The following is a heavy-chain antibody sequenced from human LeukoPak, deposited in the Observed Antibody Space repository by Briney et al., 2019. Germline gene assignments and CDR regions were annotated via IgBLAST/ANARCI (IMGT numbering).Heavy chain of an antibody. J-gene: IGHJ4*02. CDR3: ARGGTMVRGVITRFDY. V-gene: IGHV4-59*01. CDR2: IYYSGST. D-gene: IGHD3-10*01. Sequence: SETLSLTCTVSGGSISSYYWSWIRQPPGKGLEWIGYIYYSGSTNYNPSLKSRVTISVDTSKNQFSLKLSSVTAADTAVCYCARGGTMVRGVITRFDYWGQGTLVTVSS. CDR1: GGSISSYY.